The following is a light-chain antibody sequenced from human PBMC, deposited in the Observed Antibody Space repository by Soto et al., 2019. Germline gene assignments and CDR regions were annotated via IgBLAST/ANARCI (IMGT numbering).Light chain of an antibody. Sequence: IVLTRSPATLTLSPWERATLSCRASQSVSRYLAWYQQTPGQAPRLLIYDASNRATGIPARFSGSGSGTDFTLTISSLEPEDFAVYYCQQRSNWPPINFGQGTRLEIK. V-gene: IGKV3-11*01. J-gene: IGKJ5*01. CDR3: QQRSNWPPIN. CDR1: QSVSRY. CDR2: DAS.